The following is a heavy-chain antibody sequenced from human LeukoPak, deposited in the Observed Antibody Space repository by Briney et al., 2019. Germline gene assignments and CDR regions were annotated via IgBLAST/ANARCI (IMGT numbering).Heavy chain of an antibody. CDR3: ARGTSYYYMDV. Sequence: SETLSLTCTVSGYSISSSYYWGWIRQPPGKGLEWIGSIYYSGSTYYNPSLKSRVTISVDTSKNQFSLKLSSVTAADTAVYYCARGTSYYYMDVWGKGTTVTVSS. CDR1: GYSISSSYY. V-gene: IGHV4-38-2*02. CDR2: IYYSGST. J-gene: IGHJ6*03. D-gene: IGHD1-1*01.